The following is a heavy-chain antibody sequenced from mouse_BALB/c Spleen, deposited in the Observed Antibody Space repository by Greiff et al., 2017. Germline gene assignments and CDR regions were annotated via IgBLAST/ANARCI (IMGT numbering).Heavy chain of an antibody. V-gene: IGHV5-9-3*01. CDR3: ARHYGSSYWYFDV. CDR2: ISSGGSYT. CDR1: GFTFSSYA. D-gene: IGHD1-1*01. Sequence: EVNVVESGGGLVKPGGSLKLSCAASGFTFSSYAMSWVRQTPEKRLEWVATISSGGSYTYYPDSVKGRFTISRDNAKNTLYLQMSSLRSEDTAMYYCARHYGSSYWYFDVWGAGTTVTVSS. J-gene: IGHJ1*01.